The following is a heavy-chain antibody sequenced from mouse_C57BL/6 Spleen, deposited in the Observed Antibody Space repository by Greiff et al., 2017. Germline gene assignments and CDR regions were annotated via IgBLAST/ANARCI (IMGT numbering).Heavy chain of an antibody. V-gene: IGHV6-6*01. CDR1: GFTFSDAW. D-gene: IGHD2-4*01. J-gene: IGHJ3*01. CDR3: TRGLRPAWFAY. Sequence: EVQLQQSGGGLVQPGGSMKLSCAASGFTFSDAWMDWVRQSPEKGLEWVAEIRNKANNHATYYAESVKGRFTISRDDSNSSVYLQMNSLRAEDTGIYYCTRGLRPAWFAYWGQGTLVTVSA. CDR2: IRNKANNHAT.